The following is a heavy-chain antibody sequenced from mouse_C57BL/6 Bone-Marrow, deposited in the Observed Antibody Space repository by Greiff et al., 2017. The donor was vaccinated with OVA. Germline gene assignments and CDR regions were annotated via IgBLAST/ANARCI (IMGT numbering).Heavy chain of an antibody. V-gene: IGHV3-8*01. CDR2: ISYSGST. J-gene: IGHJ1*03. CDR3: ARFPITTVVDWYFDV. Sequence: EVQLKQSGPGLAKPSQTLSLTCSVTGYSITSDYWNWIWKFPGNKLEYMGYISYSGSTYYNPSLKSRISITRDTSKNQYYLQLNSVTTEDTATYYCARFPITTVVDWYFDVWGTGTTVTVSS. D-gene: IGHD1-1*01. CDR1: GYSITSDY.